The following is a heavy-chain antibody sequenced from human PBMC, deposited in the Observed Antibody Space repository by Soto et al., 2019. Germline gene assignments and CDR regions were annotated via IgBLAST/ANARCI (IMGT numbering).Heavy chain of an antibody. V-gene: IGHV1-24*01. Sequence: QVQLVQSGAEVKKPGASVKVSCKVSGYTLTELSMHWVRQAPGKGLEWMGGFDPEDGETIYAQKFQGRVTMTEDTSTDTAYMELSRLRYEDTAVYYCATVHRYSGSSRLVFDIWGQGTMVTVSS. CDR2: FDPEDGET. J-gene: IGHJ3*02. CDR3: ATVHRYSGSSRLVFDI. CDR1: GYTLTELS. D-gene: IGHD1-26*01.